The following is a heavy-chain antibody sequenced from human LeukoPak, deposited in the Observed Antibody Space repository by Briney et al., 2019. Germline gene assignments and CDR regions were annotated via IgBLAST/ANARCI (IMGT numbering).Heavy chain of an antibody. V-gene: IGHV1-46*01. CDR2: INPSGGST. Sequence: ASVKVSCKASGYTFTSYYMHWVRQAPGQGLEWMGIINPSGGSTSYAQKFQGRVTMTRDTSIDTVYMELNRLRDDDTAVYYCAKGSWSGGTPWVYLDLWGRGTLVTVSS. CDR1: GYTFTSYY. CDR3: AKGSWSGGTPWVYLDL. J-gene: IGHJ2*01. D-gene: IGHD3-10*01.